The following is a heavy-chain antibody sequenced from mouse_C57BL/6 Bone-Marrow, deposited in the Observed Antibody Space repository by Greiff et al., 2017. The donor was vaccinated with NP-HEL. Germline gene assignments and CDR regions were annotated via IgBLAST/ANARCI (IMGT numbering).Heavy chain of an antibody. CDR3: ARDWDVGDFDY. J-gene: IGHJ2*01. Sequence: DVQLQESGPGLVKPSQSLSLTCSVTGYSITSGYYWNWIRQFPGNKLEWMGYISYDGSNNYNPSLKNRISITRDTSKNQFFLKLNSVTTEDTATYYCARDWDVGDFDYWGQGTTLTVSS. V-gene: IGHV3-6*01. D-gene: IGHD4-1*01. CDR1: GYSITSGYY. CDR2: ISYDGSN.